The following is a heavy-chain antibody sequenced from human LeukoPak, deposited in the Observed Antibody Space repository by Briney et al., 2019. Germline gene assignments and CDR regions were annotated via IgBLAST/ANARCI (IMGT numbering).Heavy chain of an antibody. CDR3: ASEDGFSYDY. J-gene: IGHJ4*02. V-gene: IGHV3-21*05. D-gene: IGHD3-22*01. CDR2: ISSSSSYI. Sequence: GGSLRLSCAASGFTFSSYSMNWVRQAPGKGLEWVSYISSSSSYIYYADSVKGRFTISRDNAKNSLYLQMNSLRAEDTAVYYCASEDGFSYDYWGQGTLVTVSS. CDR1: GFTFSSYS.